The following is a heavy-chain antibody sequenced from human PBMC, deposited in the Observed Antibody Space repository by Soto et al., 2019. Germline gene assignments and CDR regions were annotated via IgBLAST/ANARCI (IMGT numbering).Heavy chain of an antibody. CDR2: IIPIFGTA. V-gene: IGHV1-69*06. D-gene: IGHD3-22*01. CDR1: GGTFSSYA. J-gene: IGHJ5*02. Sequence: GASVKVSCKASGGTFSSYAISWVRQAPGQGLEWMGGIIPIFGTANYAQKFQGRVTITADKSTSTAYMELSSLRSEDTAVYYCACRSGYYPPTYHFDPWGQGTLVTVSS. CDR3: ACRSGYYPPTYHFDP.